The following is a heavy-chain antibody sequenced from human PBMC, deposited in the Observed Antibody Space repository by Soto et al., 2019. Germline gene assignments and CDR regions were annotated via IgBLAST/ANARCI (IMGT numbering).Heavy chain of an antibody. D-gene: IGHD6-19*01. V-gene: IGHV3-21*01. J-gene: IGHJ5*02. CDR2: ISSSSSYI. CDR1: GVTFSSYS. Sequence: GGSLRLSCAASGVTFSSYSMNWVRQAPGKGLEWVSSISSSSSYIYYADSVKGRFTISRDNAKNSLYLQMNSLRAEDTAVYYCASNPIAVAGSWFDPWGQGTLVTVSS. CDR3: ASNPIAVAGSWFDP.